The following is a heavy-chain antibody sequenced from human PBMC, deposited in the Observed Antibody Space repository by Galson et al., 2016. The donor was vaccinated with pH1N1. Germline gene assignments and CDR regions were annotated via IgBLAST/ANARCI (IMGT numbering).Heavy chain of an antibody. D-gene: IGHD3-10*01. Sequence: QSGAEVKKPGTSVKVSCKASGYSFTRHYIHWARQAPGHGLEWMGWLNPNSGGTKYAQNFQDKIILTRDTSIDTAYMELSGLTSDDTALHFCATGSGNSWFDPWGQGTLVTVSS. V-gene: IGHV1-2*02. CDR3: ATGSGNSWFDP. CDR2: LNPNSGGT. J-gene: IGHJ5*02. CDR1: GYSFTRHY.